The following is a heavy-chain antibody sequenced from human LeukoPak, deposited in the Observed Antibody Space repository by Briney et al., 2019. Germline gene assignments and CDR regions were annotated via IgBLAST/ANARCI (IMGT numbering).Heavy chain of an antibody. D-gene: IGHD5-12*01. CDR1: GYTFTSYY. V-gene: IGHV1-46*01. J-gene: IGHJ6*02. CDR3: AREYSGYDWYYGMDV. Sequence: ASVKVSCKASGYTFTSYYMHWVRQAPGQGLEWMGIINPSGGSTSYAQKFQGRVTMTRDTSTSTVYMELSSLRSEDTAVYYCAREYSGYDWYYGMDVWGQGTTVTVSS. CDR2: INPSGGST.